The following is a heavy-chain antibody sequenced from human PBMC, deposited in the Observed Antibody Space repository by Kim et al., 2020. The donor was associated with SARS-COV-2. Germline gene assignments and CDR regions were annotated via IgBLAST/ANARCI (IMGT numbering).Heavy chain of an antibody. CDR3: ARLGTITVSWFDP. Sequence: SETLSLTCTVSGGSISDYYWSWIRQPPGKRLEWIGFINHSGSTNYNRSLRSRVSMSVDTSKNQFSLKLTSVTAADTAVYFCARLGTITVSWFDPWGQGTL. J-gene: IGHJ5*02. CDR1: GGSISDYY. V-gene: IGHV4-59*08. CDR2: INHSGST. D-gene: IGHD5-12*01.